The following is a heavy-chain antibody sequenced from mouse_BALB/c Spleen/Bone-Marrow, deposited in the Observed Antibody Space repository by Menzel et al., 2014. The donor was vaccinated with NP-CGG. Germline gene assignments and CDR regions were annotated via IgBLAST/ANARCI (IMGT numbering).Heavy chain of an antibody. V-gene: IGHV7-3*02. Sequence: EVKLVESGGGLVQPGGSLRLSCATSGFTFNDYYMSWVRQPPGKALEWLGFIRNKANGYTTEYSASVKDRFTISRDNSQSILYLQMNTLRAEDSATYYCARDIGNYVRFAYWGQGTLVTVSA. CDR2: IRNKANGYTT. CDR1: GFTFNDYY. J-gene: IGHJ3*01. D-gene: IGHD2-1*01. CDR3: ARDIGNYVRFAY.